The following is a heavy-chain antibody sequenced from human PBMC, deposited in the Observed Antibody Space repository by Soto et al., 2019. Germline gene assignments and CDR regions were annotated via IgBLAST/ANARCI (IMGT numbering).Heavy chain of an antibody. CDR1: GFTFSAYT. J-gene: IGHJ4*02. CDR2: ISSSSSTI. CDR3: ARVDYYDSSGYPMH. D-gene: IGHD3-22*01. Sequence: EVQLVESGGGLVQPGGSLRLSCAASGFTFSAYTMNWVRQAPGKGLEWISYISSSSSTIFYADSVKGRFTISRDNAKNSLYLQMNSLRAEDTAVYYCARVDYYDSSGYPMHWGQGTLVTVSS. V-gene: IGHV3-48*01.